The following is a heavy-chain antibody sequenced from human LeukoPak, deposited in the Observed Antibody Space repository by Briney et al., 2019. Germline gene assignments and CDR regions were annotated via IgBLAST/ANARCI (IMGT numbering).Heavy chain of an antibody. CDR1: GYTFSRYD. Sequence: GASVKVSCKASGYTFSRYDITWVRQAPGQGLEWMGWISVYNGSTKYAQKLQGRVTMTTDTSTSTAYMELRSLRSDDTAVYFCARGEGTVPFDYWGQGTLVTVSS. CDR3: ARGEGTVPFDY. J-gene: IGHJ4*02. CDR2: ISVYNGST. V-gene: IGHV1-18*01. D-gene: IGHD3/OR15-3a*01.